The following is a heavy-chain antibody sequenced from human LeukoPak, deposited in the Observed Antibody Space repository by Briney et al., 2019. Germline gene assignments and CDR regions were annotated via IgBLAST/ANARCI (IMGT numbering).Heavy chain of an antibody. V-gene: IGHV3-23*01. Sequence: GGSLRLSCAASGFSFRNYGMSWVRQAPGKGLEWVSAISGSGGTTYYADSVKGRFTISRDNSKNTLYLQMNSLRAEDTAVYYCASLDILTGYYFDYWGQGTWSPSPQ. CDR2: ISGSGGTT. D-gene: IGHD3-9*01. CDR3: ASLDILTGYYFDY. J-gene: IGHJ4*02. CDR1: GFSFRNYG.